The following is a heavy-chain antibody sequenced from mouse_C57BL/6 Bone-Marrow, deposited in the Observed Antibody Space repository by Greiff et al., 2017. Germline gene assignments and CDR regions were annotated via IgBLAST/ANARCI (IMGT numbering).Heavy chain of an antibody. CDR3: ARGGYRGPFDY. Sequence: DVKLQESGPGLVKPSQSLSLTCSVTGYSITSGYYWNWIRQFPGNKLEWMGYISYDGSNNYNPSLKNRISITRDTSKNQFFLKLNSVTTEDTATYYCARGGYRGPFDYWGQGTTLTVSS. D-gene: IGHD2-12*01. CDR2: ISYDGSN. CDR1: GYSITSGYY. J-gene: IGHJ2*01. V-gene: IGHV3-6*01.